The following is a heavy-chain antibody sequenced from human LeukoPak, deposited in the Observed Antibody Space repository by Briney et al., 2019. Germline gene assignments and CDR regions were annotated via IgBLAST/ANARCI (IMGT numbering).Heavy chain of an antibody. J-gene: IGHJ3*02. Sequence: ASVKVSCKVSGYTFTDYYMHWVQQAPGKGLEWVGLVDPEDGETIYAEKFQGRVTITADTSTDTAYMELSSLISEDTAVYYCATVDVVPAAISLGVNIWGQGTMVTVSS. V-gene: IGHV1-69-2*01. CDR2: VDPEDGET. CDR1: GYTFTDYY. CDR3: ATVDVVPAAISLGVNI. D-gene: IGHD2-2*01.